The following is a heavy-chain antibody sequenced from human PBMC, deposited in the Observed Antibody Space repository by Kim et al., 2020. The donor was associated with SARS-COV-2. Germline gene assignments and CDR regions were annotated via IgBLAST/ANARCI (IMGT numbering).Heavy chain of an antibody. J-gene: IGHJ6*02. V-gene: IGHV5-10-1*01. CDR1: GYSFTSYW. CDR2: IDPSDSYT. CDR3: ARPNYDSSGYYPGGYYYYGMDV. Sequence: GESLKISCKGSGYSFTSYWISWVRQMPGKGLEWMGRIDPSDSYTNYSPSFQGHVTISADKSISTAYLQWSSLKASDTAMYYCARPNYDSSGYYPGGYYYYGMDVWGQGTTVTVSS. D-gene: IGHD3-22*01.